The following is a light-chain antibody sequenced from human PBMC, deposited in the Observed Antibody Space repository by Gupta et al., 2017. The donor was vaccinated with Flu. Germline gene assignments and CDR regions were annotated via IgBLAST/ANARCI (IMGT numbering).Light chain of an antibody. J-gene: IGKJ1*01. CDR2: GAS. Sequence: EIVMTQSPATLSVSQGEGATLSCRASQSVSSKLAWYQQKPGQAPRLLIYGASTRATGIPARFSGSGSGTEFTLTISSLQSEDFAVYYCQQYNNWPPVTFGQGTKVEIK. CDR1: QSVSSK. V-gene: IGKV3-15*01. CDR3: QQYNNWPPVT.